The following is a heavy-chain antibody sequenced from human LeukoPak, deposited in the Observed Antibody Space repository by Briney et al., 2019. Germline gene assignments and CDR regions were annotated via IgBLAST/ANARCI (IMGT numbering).Heavy chain of an antibody. CDR3: AKDPSFGITIFGVANFDY. V-gene: IGHV3-7*01. Sequence: PGGSLRLSCAASGFTFSSYWMSWVRQAPGKGLEWVANINEDESKKYYVDSVKGRLTISRDNSKNTLYLQMNSLRAEDTAVYYCAKDPSFGITIFGVANFDYWGQGTLVTVSS. D-gene: IGHD3-3*01. CDR2: INEDESKK. CDR1: GFTFSSYW. J-gene: IGHJ4*02.